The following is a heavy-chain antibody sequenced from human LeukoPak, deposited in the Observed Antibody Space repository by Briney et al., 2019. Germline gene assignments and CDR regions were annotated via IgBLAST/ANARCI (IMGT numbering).Heavy chain of an antibody. CDR3: AKRSRDSSGWFDS. V-gene: IGHV3-23*01. Sequence: GGSLRLSCAASGFTFSSYAMSWVRQAPGKGLEWVSAISGSGGNTNYADSVKGRFTISRDNSKNTLYMQINSLRAEDTALYYCAKRSRDSSGWFDSWGQGTLVTVSS. CDR2: ISGSGGNT. D-gene: IGHD6-19*01. CDR1: GFTFSSYA. J-gene: IGHJ5*01.